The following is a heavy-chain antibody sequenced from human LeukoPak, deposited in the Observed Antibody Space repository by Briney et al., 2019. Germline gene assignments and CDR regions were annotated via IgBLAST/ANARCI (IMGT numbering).Heavy chain of an antibody. CDR2: IKQDGSEK. CDR1: GLTFSSYW. Sequence: GGSLRLSCAASGLTFSSYWMSWVRQAPGKGLEWVANIKQDGSEKYYVDSVKSRFTISRDNAKNSLYLQMNSLRSEDTAVYYCARVTPHYYDSSGYYSLDYWGQGTLVTVSS. V-gene: IGHV3-7*03. J-gene: IGHJ4*02. D-gene: IGHD3-22*01. CDR3: ARVTPHYYDSSGYYSLDY.